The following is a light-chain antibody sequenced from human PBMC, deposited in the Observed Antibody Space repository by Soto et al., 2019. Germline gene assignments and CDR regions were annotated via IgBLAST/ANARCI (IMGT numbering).Light chain of an antibody. Sequence: DIQMTQSPSTLSASVGDRVTITCRASQSISSWLAWYQQKPGKAPKLLIYDASSLESGVPSRFGGSGSGTEFTLTISSLQPDDFATYYCQQYNSYSPNTFGQGTKLEIK. J-gene: IGKJ2*01. V-gene: IGKV1-5*01. CDR1: QSISSW. CDR2: DAS. CDR3: QQYNSYSPNT.